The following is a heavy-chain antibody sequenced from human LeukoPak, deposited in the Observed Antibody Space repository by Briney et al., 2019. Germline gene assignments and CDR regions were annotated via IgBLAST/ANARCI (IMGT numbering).Heavy chain of an antibody. D-gene: IGHD6-13*01. CDR3: ARDGQLVAGVFYYYYVDV. J-gene: IGHJ6*03. Sequence: PGGSLRLSCAASGFTFSSYAMSWVRQAPGKGLEWVSAISGSGGSTYYADSVKGRFTISRDNSKNTLYLQMNSLRAEDTAVYYCARDGQLVAGVFYYYYVDVWGKGTTVTVSS. CDR2: ISGSGGST. V-gene: IGHV3-23*01. CDR1: GFTFSSYA.